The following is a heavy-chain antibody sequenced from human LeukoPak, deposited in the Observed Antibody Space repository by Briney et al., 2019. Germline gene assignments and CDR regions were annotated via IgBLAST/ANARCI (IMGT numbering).Heavy chain of an antibody. Sequence: ASVKVSCKASGYTFTSYGISWVRQAPGQGLEWMGWISAYNGNTNYAQKLQGRVTMTTDTSTSTAYMELRSLRSDDTAVYYCARSPSTYYYGSGKGNRFDPWGQGTLVTVSS. D-gene: IGHD3-10*01. CDR3: ARSPSTYYYGSGKGNRFDP. CDR2: ISAYNGNT. CDR1: GYTFTSYG. J-gene: IGHJ5*02. V-gene: IGHV1-18*01.